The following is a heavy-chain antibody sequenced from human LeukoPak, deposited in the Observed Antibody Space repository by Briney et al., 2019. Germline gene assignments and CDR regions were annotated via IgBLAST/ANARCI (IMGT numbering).Heavy chain of an antibody. D-gene: IGHD3-22*01. CDR2: IRSKTYGGTP. V-gene: IGHV3-49*04. J-gene: IGHJ5*02. Sequence: PGGSLRLSCTASGFTFGDYAMNWVRQAPGKGLEWVGFIRSKTYGGTPGYAASVKGRFAISRDDSKSITYLQMNSLKTEDTAVYYCTRDSRAYYDSSCTWGQGTLVTVSS. CDR1: GFTFGDYA. CDR3: TRDSRAYYDSSCT.